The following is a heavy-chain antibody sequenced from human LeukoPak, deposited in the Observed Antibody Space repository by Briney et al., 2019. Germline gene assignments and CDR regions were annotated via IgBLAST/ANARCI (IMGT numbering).Heavy chain of an antibody. Sequence: ASVKVSCKASGYTFTSYGISWVRQAPGQGLEWMGWISAYNGNTNYAQKLQGRVTMTTDTSTSTAYMELRSLRSDDTAVYYCARDRVVGARADAFDIWGQGTMVTVSS. CDR2: ISAYNGNT. J-gene: IGHJ3*02. CDR3: ARDRVVGARADAFDI. V-gene: IGHV1-18*01. CDR1: GYTFTSYG. D-gene: IGHD1-26*01.